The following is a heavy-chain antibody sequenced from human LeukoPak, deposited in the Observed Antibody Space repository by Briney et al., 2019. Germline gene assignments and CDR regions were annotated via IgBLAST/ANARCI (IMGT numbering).Heavy chain of an antibody. CDR1: GYTFTSYG. V-gene: IGHV1-18*01. CDR2: ISPYNGDT. J-gene: IGHJ5*02. Sequence: GASVKVSCKASGYTFTSYGISWVRQAPGQGLEWMGSISPYNGDTKYAQKVQDRVTMTTDTSTSTAYMELRRLTSDDTAVYYCARGGSGGSGGWFDPWGQGTRVTVSS. D-gene: IGHD2-15*01. CDR3: ARGGSGGSGGWFDP.